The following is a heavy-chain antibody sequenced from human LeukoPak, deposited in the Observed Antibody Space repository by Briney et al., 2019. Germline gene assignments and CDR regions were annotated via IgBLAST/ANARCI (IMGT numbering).Heavy chain of an antibody. CDR3: TLYNY. CDR2: INPGNGDT. J-gene: IGHJ4*02. CDR1: GYSFIDYY. D-gene: IGHD2-2*02. Sequence: ASVKVSCKTSGYSFIDYYIHWVRQAPGQGLEWMGWINPGNGDTKYSQEFQGRVTITRDTSASTAYMELSSLRSEDMAVYYCTLYNYWGQGTLVTVSS. V-gene: IGHV1-3*03.